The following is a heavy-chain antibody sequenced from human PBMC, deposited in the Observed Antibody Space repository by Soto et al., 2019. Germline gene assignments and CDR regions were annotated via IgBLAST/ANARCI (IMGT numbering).Heavy chain of an antibody. D-gene: IGHD3-9*01. J-gene: IGHJ6*02. CDR2: MNPNSGNT. CDR3: ALGGEITISYYYYGMDV. Sequence: ASVKVSCKASGYTFTSYDINWVRQATGQGLEWMGWMNPNSGNTGYAQKFQGRVTMTRNTSISTAYMELSSLRSEDTAVYYCALGGEITISYYYYGMDVWGQGTTFTVSS. V-gene: IGHV1-8*01. CDR1: GYTFTSYD.